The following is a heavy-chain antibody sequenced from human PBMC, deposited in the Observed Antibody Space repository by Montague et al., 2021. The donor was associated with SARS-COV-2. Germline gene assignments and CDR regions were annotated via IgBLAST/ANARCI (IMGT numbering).Heavy chain of an antibody. D-gene: IGHD3-10*01. CDR3: WRVACGLGRGEFWFFDV. CDR1: GGSLIDYY. V-gene: IGHV4-34*01. J-gene: IGHJ2*01. CDR2: INHRGNT. Sequence: SETLSLTCGVDGGSLIDYYWTWIRQSPGRGLEWFGEINHRGNTNYSPSFKSRVEMSVVTSKNHISLKLTSVTAADTAVYYRWRVACGLGRGEFWFFDVLGRSTLVTVSS.